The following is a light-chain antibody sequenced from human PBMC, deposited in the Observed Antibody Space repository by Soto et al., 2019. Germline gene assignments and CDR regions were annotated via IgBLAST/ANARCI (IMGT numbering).Light chain of an antibody. Sequence: QPVLTQPPSVSGAPGQRVTISCTGSSSNIGAGYGVHWYQQLPGTAPKLLIYGTSNRPSGVPDRFSGSKSGTSASLAITGLQAADKADYYCQSYDSSLSAVVFGGGTKLTVL. J-gene: IGLJ2*01. V-gene: IGLV1-40*01. CDR2: GTS. CDR3: QSYDSSLSAVV. CDR1: SSNIGAGYG.